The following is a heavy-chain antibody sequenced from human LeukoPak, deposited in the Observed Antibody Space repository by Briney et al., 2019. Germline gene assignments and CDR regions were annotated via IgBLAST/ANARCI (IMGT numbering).Heavy chain of an antibody. CDR1: GGSISSYY. D-gene: IGHD6-13*01. CDR2: IYYSGST. CDR3: ARVRIPPDSSSWYRYYYYYYYMDV. Sequence: TSSETLSLTYTVSGGSISSYYWSWIRQPPGKGLEWIGYIYYSGSTNYNPSLKSRVTISVDTSKNQFSLKLGSVTAADTAVYYCARVRIPPDSSSWYRYYYYYYYMDVWGKGTTVTVSS. J-gene: IGHJ6*03. V-gene: IGHV4-59*08.